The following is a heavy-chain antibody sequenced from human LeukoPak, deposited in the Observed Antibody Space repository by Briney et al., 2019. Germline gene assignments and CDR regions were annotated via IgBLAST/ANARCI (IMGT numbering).Heavy chain of an antibody. V-gene: IGHV1-18*04. D-gene: IGHD2-8*02. Sequence: ASVKVSCKGSGYTLSNHAFSWVRQAPGQGLEWMGWISADNGNTNRAQKFQGRVSLTTDTSTSTAYMELRSLRSDDTAVYYCASGEVGVVYWAGGRYYYYSHAMDVGGQGTTVTVSS. CDR3: ASGEVGVVYWAGGRYYYYSHAMDV. CDR2: ISADNGNT. J-gene: IGHJ6*02. CDR1: GYTLSNHA.